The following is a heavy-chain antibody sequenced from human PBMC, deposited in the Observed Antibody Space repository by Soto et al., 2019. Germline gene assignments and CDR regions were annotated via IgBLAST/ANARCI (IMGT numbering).Heavy chain of an antibody. CDR1: GYTFTSYD. CDR2: MNPNSGNT. J-gene: IGHJ5*02. D-gene: IGHD3-3*01. Sequence: QVQLVQSGAEVKKPGASVKVSCKASGYTFTSYDINWVRQATGQGLEWMGWMNPNSGNTGYAQKFQGRVTMTRNTSISTAYMELSSLSSEDTAVYYCARVSLGYDFWSGYYTVSWFDPWGQGTLVTVSS. V-gene: IGHV1-8*01. CDR3: ARVSLGYDFWSGYYTVSWFDP.